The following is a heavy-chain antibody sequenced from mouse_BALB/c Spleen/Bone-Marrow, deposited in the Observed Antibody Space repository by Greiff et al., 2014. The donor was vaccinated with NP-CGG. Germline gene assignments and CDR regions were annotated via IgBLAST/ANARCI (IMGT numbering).Heavy chain of an antibody. V-gene: IGHV14-3*02. J-gene: IGHJ1*01. CDR2: IDPAIFT. CDR1: GFNIKDTY. D-gene: IGHD2-14*01. CDR3: ASYRYGWYFDV. Sequence: VQLKQSGAELVKPGASVKLSCPASGFNIKDTYLPWVKQRPEQGLDWIGRIDPAIFTKYDPKFQGKATITADTSSNTAYLHLSSLTSEDTAVYYCASYRYGWYFDVWGAGTTVTVSS.